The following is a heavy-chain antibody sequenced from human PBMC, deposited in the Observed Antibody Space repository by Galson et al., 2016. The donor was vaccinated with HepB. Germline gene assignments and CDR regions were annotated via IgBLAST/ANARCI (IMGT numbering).Heavy chain of an antibody. Sequence: SLRLSCAASGFTFSDYHMNWIRQAPGKGLEWISYISTSANSMLYADSVRGRFSISRGNAKKSLYLQMTNLRAEDTAVYYCARDLPDDSVEYFDVFDLWGQGTMVTVSS. CDR2: ISTSANSM. CDR3: ARDLPDDSVEYFDVFDL. D-gene: IGHD4-17*01. CDR1: GFTFSDYH. J-gene: IGHJ3*01. V-gene: IGHV3-11*01.